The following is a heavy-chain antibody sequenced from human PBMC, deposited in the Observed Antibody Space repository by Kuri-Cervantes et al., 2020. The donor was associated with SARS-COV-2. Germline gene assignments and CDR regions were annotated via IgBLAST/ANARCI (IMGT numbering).Heavy chain of an antibody. CDR2: IYYSGST. CDR1: GGSISSSSYY. V-gene: IGHV4-39*07. Sequence: ESLKISCTVSGGSISSSSYYWGWIRQPPGKGLEWIGSIYYSGSTYCNPSLKSRVTISVDTSKNQFSLKLSSVTAADTAVYYCARVASPSRAFDTWGQGTMVTVSS. J-gene: IGHJ3*02. CDR3: ARVASPSRAFDT.